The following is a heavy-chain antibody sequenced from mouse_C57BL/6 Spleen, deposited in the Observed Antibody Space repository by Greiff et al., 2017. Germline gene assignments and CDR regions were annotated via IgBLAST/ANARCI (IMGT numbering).Heavy chain of an antibody. Sequence: QVQLQQPGAELVMPGASVKLSCKASGYTFTSYWMHWVKQRPGQGLEWIGEIDPSDSYTNYNQKFKGKSTWTVDKSSSTAYMQLSSLTSEESAVYYCARGDVDGRSYWGQGTLGTVSA. CDR2: IDPSDSYT. CDR1: GYTFTSYW. J-gene: IGHJ3*01. V-gene: IGHV1-69*01. CDR3: ARGDVDGRSY. D-gene: IGHD1-1*01.